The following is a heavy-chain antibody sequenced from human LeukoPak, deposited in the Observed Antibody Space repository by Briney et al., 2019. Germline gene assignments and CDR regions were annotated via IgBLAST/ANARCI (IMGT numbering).Heavy chain of an antibody. J-gene: IGHJ6*02. CDR2: ISSSSSYI. CDR3: ARDIPLRYFEWLQTYYGMDV. Sequence: GGSLRLSCVVSGITLSDCGMSWVRQAPGKGLEWVSSISSSSSYIHYADSVKGRFTISRDNAKNSLYLQMNSLRAEDTAVYYCARDIPLRYFEWLQTYYGMDVWGQGTTVTVSS. CDR1: GITLSDCG. V-gene: IGHV3-21*01. D-gene: IGHD3-9*01.